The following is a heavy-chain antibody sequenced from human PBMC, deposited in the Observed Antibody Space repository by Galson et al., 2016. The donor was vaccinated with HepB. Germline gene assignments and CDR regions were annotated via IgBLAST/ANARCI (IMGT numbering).Heavy chain of an antibody. CDR1: GGSISAGDYY. CDR2: VFYSGST. V-gene: IGHV4-30-4*01. CDR3: ARERYYYDRSGYYYFFDN. Sequence: TLSLTCTVSGGSISAGDYYWSWIRQPPGKGLEWIGYVFYSGSTYYNPSLQRRVTISVDTSKNQFSLKLNSVTPADTAVYYCARERYYYDRSGYYYFFDNWGQGTPITVSS. J-gene: IGHJ4*02. D-gene: IGHD3-22*01.